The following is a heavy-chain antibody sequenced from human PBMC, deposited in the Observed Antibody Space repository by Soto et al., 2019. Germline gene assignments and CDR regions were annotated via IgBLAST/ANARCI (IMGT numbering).Heavy chain of an antibody. CDR3: AAVSTVRGVYYFDY. V-gene: IGHV1-69*13. D-gene: IGHD3-10*01. CDR2: IIPIFGTA. Sequence: ASVKVSCKASGGTFSSYAISWVRQAPGQGLEWMGGIIPIFGTANYAQKFQGRVTITADESTSTAYMELSSLRSEDTAVYYCAAVSTVRGVYYFDYWGQGTLVTVSS. CDR1: GGTFSSYA. J-gene: IGHJ4*02.